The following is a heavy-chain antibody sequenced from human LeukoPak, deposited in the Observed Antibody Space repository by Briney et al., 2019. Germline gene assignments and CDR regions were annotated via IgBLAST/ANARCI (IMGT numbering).Heavy chain of an antibody. D-gene: IGHD6-13*01. CDR3: ARGSSIDSSSWYDYYYYYYMDV. J-gene: IGHJ6*03. V-gene: IGHV3-33*01. CDR1: GFTFSTYG. Sequence: GGSLRLSCAASGFTFSTYGLHWVRQAPGKGLEWVAVIWYDGSNKYYADSARGRFTIPRDNSKNTLYLQMNSLRAEDTAVYYCARGSSIDSSSWYDYYYYYYMDVWGKGTTVTVSS. CDR2: IWYDGSNK.